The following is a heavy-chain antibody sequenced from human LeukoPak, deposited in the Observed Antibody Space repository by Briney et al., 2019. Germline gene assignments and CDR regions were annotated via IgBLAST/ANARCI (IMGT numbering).Heavy chain of an antibody. D-gene: IGHD5-18*01. V-gene: IGHV3-7*01. J-gene: IGHJ3*01. CDR1: GFTFSTYW. CDR3: AREVTVTPDALDV. Sequence: GGSLRLSCADSGFTFSTYWMSWVRQVPGKGLEWVASIKPDGSEKYYVDSVKGRFTISRDNAKNSLYLQLNSLRAEDTAVYYCAREVTVTPDALDVWGQGTMVTVSS. CDR2: IKPDGSEK.